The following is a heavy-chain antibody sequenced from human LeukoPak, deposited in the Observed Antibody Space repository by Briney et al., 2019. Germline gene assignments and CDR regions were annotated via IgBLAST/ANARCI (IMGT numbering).Heavy chain of an antibody. D-gene: IGHD3-9*01. CDR2: IYYSGST. CDR3: ARVDLRYFDWLSTYYFDY. V-gene: IGHV4-59*01. Sequence: KPSETLSLTCTVSGDSISSYYWSWIRQPPGKGLEWIGYIYYSGSTNYNPSLKSRVTISVDTSKNQFSLKLSSVTAADTAVYYCARVDLRYFDWLSTYYFDYWGQGTLVTVSS. CDR1: GDSISSYY. J-gene: IGHJ4*02.